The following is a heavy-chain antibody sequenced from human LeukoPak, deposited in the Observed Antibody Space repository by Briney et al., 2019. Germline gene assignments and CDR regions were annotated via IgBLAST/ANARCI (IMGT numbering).Heavy chain of an antibody. J-gene: IGHJ4*02. Sequence: GGSLRLSCAVSGLTFSRYAMSWVRQAPGKGLEWVSAISESGSGTYYADSVKGRFTISRDNSKDTLSLQMNSLRAEDTAVYYCAKDIGLYYYDTWGQGPLVTVSS. V-gene: IGHV3-23*01. CDR2: ISESGSGT. D-gene: IGHD3-22*01. CDR3: AKDIGLYYYDT. CDR1: GLTFSRYA.